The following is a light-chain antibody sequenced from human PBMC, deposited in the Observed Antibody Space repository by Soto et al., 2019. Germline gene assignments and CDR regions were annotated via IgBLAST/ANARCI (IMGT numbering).Light chain of an antibody. CDR2: EVS. Sequence: QSVLTQPASVSGSPGQSITISCTGTSSDVGGYNYVSWYQQHPGKAPKLMISEVSNRPSGVSNRFSASKSGITASLTISGLQAEDEADYYCSSYTSSSSYVFGTGTKLTVL. CDR3: SSYTSSSSYV. V-gene: IGLV2-14*01. J-gene: IGLJ1*01. CDR1: SSDVGGYNY.